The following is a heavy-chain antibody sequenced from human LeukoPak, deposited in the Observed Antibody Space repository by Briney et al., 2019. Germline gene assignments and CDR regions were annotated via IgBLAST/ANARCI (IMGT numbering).Heavy chain of an antibody. CDR1: GYTFTGYY. CDR3: ARDLGSGWIIVDY. D-gene: IGHD6-19*01. V-gene: IGHV1-2*02. J-gene: IGHJ4*02. CDR2: INPNSGGT. Sequence: EASVKVSCKASGYTFTGYYIHWVRQAPGQGLEWMGWINPNSGGTNSAQKFQGRVTLTRDTSISTAYLELSSLRSDATAVYYCARDLGSGWIIVDYWGQGTLVTVSS.